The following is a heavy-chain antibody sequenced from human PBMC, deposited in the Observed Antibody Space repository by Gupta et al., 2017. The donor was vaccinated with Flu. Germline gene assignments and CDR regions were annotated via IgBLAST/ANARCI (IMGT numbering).Heavy chain of an antibody. J-gene: IGHJ3*02. CDR1: GFTFSSSA. V-gene: IGHV1-58*01. CDR3: AAARFNMAEWAFDS. CDR2: IVVGSGVT. Sequence: QVQLVQSGPEVKKPGTSVKVSCKASGFTFSSSAVQWVRQTRGQRLEWMGWIVVGSGVTDLAQKLQERVIITRDMSTSTVYMQLSSLRSDDTAIYYCAAARFNMAEWAFDSWGQGTMVTVSS. D-gene: IGHD3-10*01.